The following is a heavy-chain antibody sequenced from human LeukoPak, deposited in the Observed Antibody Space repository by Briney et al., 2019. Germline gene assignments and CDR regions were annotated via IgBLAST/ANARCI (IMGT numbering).Heavy chain of an antibody. J-gene: IGHJ6*03. Sequence: ASVKVSCKASGYTFTGYYMHWVRQATGQGLEWMGWMNPNSGNTGYAQKFQGRVTITRNTSISTAYMELSSLRSEDTAAYYCARTTYYYGSGSYYNIYYYYMDVWGKGTTVTVSS. CDR2: MNPNSGNT. CDR3: ARTTYYYGSGSYYNIYYYYMDV. V-gene: IGHV1-8*03. CDR1: GYTFTGYY. D-gene: IGHD3-10*01.